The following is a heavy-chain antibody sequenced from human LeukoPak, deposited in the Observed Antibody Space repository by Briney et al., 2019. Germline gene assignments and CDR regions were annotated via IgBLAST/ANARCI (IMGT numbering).Heavy chain of an antibody. CDR3: ARSYSRSYYYSDH. J-gene: IGHJ4*02. CDR2: IYYSGST. Sequence: GSLRLSCATSGFTVSSNYMSWVRQAPGKGLEWIGSIYYSGSTYYNPSLKSRVTISVDTSKNQFSLKLSSVTAADTAVYYCARSYSRSYYYSDHWGQGTLVTVSS. D-gene: IGHD3-10*01. CDR1: GFTVSSNY. V-gene: IGHV4-59*05.